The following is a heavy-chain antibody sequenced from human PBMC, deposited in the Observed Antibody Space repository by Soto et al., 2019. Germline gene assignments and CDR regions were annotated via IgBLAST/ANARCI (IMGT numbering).Heavy chain of an antibody. D-gene: IGHD6-13*01. CDR1: GYTFTSYY. Sequence: ASVKVSCKASGYTFTSYYMHWVRQAPGQGLEWMGIINPSGGSTSYAQKFQGRVTMTRDTSTSTVYMELSSLRSEDTAVYYCARDDRAAGRGYGMDVWGQGTTVTVSS. CDR3: ARDDRAAGRGYGMDV. V-gene: IGHV1-46*01. CDR2: INPSGGST. J-gene: IGHJ6*02.